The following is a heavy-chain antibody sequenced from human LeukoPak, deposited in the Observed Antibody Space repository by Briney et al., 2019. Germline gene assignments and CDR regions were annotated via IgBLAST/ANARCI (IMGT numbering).Heavy chain of an antibody. CDR1: GGTFSSYA. Sequence: ASVKVSCKASGGTFSSYAISWVRQAPGQGVEWVGGIIPIFGTANYAQKFQGRVTITADESTSTAYMELSSLRSEDTAVYYCARQPYGGTIDYWGQGTLVTVSS. J-gene: IGHJ4*02. V-gene: IGHV1-69*01. CDR2: IIPIFGTA. D-gene: IGHD4-23*01. CDR3: ARQPYGGTIDY.